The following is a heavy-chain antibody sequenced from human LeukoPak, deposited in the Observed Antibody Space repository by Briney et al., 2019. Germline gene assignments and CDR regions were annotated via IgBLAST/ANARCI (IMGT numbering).Heavy chain of an antibody. Sequence: GGSLRLSCAASGFTFSSYAIHWVRQAPGKGLEWVAVISYDGSNKYYADSVKGRFTISRDNSKNTLYLQMNSLRAEDTAVYYCARGDCGGDCYSIENFDYWGQGTLVTVSS. CDR3: ARGDCGGDCYSIENFDY. CDR1: GFTFSSYA. D-gene: IGHD2-21*02. J-gene: IGHJ4*02. V-gene: IGHV3-30-3*01. CDR2: ISYDGSNK.